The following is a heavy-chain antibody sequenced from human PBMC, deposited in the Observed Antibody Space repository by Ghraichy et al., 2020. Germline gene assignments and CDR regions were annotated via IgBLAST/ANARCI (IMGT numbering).Heavy chain of an antibody. CDR1: GGSITRYY. V-gene: IGHV4-59*01. CDR2: IYYSEST. J-gene: IGHJ4*02. D-gene: IGHD1-26*01. CDR3: ASLYSGSAHFDY. Sequence: SETLSLTCTVSGGSITRYYWSWIRQPPGEGLEWIGYIYYSESTNYNPSLKSRVTISVDTSKNQFSLKLSSVTAADTAVYYCASLYSGSAHFDYWGQGTLVTVSS.